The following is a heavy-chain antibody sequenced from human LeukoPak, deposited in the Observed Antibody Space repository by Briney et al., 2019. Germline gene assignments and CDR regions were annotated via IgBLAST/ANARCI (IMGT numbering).Heavy chain of an antibody. CDR3: ARAGGYSSVIIDY. Sequence: PSETLSLTCTVSGGSISSYYWSWLRQPAGKGLEWIGRIYASGTTDYNPALKSRVTMSVDTSKIQFSLKLSSVTAADTAVYYCARAGGYSSVIIDYWGQGTLVTVSS. D-gene: IGHD5-18*01. J-gene: IGHJ4*02. CDR1: GGSISSYY. CDR2: IYASGTT. V-gene: IGHV4-4*07.